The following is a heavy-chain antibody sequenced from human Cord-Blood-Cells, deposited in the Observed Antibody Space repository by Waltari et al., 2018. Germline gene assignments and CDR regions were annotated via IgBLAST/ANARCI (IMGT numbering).Heavy chain of an antibody. J-gene: IGHJ4*02. CDR2: IYYSGST. V-gene: IGHV4-59*11. CDR3: ARGRNGQQLVPHFDY. Sequence: QVQLQASGPGWVMLSETLPLTCTVPGGSISIHSGAGSRRPPGKGLEWIGYIYYSGSTNYNPSLKSRVTISVDTSKNQFSLKLSSVTAADTAVYYCARGRNGQQLVPHFDYWGQGTLVTVSS. CDR1: GGSISIHS. D-gene: IGHD6-13*01.